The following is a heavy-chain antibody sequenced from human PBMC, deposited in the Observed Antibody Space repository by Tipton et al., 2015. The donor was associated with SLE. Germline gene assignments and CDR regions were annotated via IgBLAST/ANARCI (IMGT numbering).Heavy chain of an antibody. D-gene: IGHD4-11*01. CDR3: ARWAGLTVNFDY. CDR2: IYYSGST. Sequence: TLSLTCTVSGGSISSYYWSWIRQPPGKGLEWIGYIYYSGSTNYNPSLKSRVTISVDTSKKQFSLKLSSVTAADTAVYYCARWAGLTVNFDYWGQGTLVTVSS. J-gene: IGHJ4*02. V-gene: IGHV4-59*01. CDR1: GGSISSYY.